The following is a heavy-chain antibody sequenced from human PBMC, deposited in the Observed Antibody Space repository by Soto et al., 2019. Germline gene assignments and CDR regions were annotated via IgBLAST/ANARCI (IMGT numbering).Heavy chain of an antibody. J-gene: IGHJ4*02. CDR1: GGTFSSYT. CDR3: ARDPAYSSGIYCFDY. V-gene: IGHV1-69*04. Sequence: SVKVSCKASGGTFSSYTISWVRQAPGQGLEWMGRIIPILGIANYAQKFQGRVTITADKSTSTAYMELSSLRSEDTAVYYCARDPAYSSGIYCFDYWGQGTLVTVSS. CDR2: IIPILGIA. D-gene: IGHD3-10*01.